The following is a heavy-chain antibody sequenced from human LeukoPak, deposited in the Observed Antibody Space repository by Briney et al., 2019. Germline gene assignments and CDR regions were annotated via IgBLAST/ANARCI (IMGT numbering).Heavy chain of an antibody. J-gene: IGHJ4*02. CDR2: ISYDGSNK. Sequence: SCKASGYTFTDFYIHWVRQAPGKGLEWVAVISYDGSNKYYADSVKGRFTISRDNSKSTLFLQMNSLRAEDTAVYYCAKDRGATVTHSFDYWGQGTLVTVSS. V-gene: IGHV3-30*18. CDR1: GYTFTDFY. CDR3: AKDRGATVTHSFDY. D-gene: IGHD4-11*01.